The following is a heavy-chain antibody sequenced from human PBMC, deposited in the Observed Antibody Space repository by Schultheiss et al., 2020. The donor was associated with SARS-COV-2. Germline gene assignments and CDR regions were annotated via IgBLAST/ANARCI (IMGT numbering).Heavy chain of an antibody. CDR1: GGSFSGYY. CDR2: INHSGST. Sequence: SETLSLTCAVYGGSFSGYYWSWIRQPPGKGLEWIGEINHSGSTYYNPSLKSRVTISVDTSKNQFSLKLSSVTAADTAVYYCARDDSTVIVDPWGQGTLVTVSS. J-gene: IGHJ5*02. D-gene: IGHD3-22*01. V-gene: IGHV4-34*01. CDR3: ARDDSTVIVDP.